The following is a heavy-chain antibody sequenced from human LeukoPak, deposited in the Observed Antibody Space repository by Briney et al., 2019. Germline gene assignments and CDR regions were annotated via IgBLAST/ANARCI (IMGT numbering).Heavy chain of an antibody. Sequence: GGSLRLSCAASGFTLSSYWMQWVRQAPGKGLEWLTFIRFDGSNKFYADSVKGRFTISRDNPKNTLYLQMNSLRADDTAVYYCAKDFATTGRYPHGSASTWGQGTLVTVSS. J-gene: IGHJ4*02. CDR2: IRFDGSNK. CDR1: GFTLSSYW. V-gene: IGHV3-30*02. CDR3: AKDFATTGRYPHGSAST. D-gene: IGHD3-10*01.